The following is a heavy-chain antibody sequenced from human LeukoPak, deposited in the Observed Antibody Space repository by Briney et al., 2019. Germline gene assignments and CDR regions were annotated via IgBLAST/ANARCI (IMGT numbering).Heavy chain of an antibody. Sequence: GGSLRLACAASGFTFSSYVMSWVRQAPGKGLEWVSAISGSGGSTYYADSVKGRFTISRDNSKNTLYLQMNSLRAEDTAVYYCAKGRLTIAAAGTGYYYYGMDVWGQGTTVTVSS. V-gene: IGHV3-23*01. J-gene: IGHJ6*02. CDR2: ISGSGGST. CDR3: AKGRLTIAAAGTGYYYYGMDV. D-gene: IGHD6-13*01. CDR1: GFTFSSYV.